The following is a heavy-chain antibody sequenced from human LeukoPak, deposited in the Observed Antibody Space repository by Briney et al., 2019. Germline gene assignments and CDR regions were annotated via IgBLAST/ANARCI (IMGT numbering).Heavy chain of an antibody. Sequence: GGSLRLSCIASGVSIGSCWMSWVRQSPGKRMEWVANVNHGGSVQNYVDSVTGRLTITRDNAKNSLYLQMNNLRADDTAVYYCATTFPYCSEDNCALGGQGTLVTVS. D-gene: IGHD2-15*01. CDR2: VNHGGSVQ. V-gene: IGHV3-7*01. CDR1: GVSIGSCW. J-gene: IGHJ1*01. CDR3: ATTFPYCSEDNCAL.